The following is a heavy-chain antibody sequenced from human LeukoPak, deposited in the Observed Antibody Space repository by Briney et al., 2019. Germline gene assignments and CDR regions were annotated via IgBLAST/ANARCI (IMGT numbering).Heavy chain of an antibody. CDR3: ARTIRRGWFDL. CDR2: LYYSGSS. D-gene: IGHD2-15*01. Sequence: SETLSLTCNVSGASISDYYWSWVRQSPEKGLEWIACLYYSGSSHYNPSLRSRVAISGDTSKNQFSLKLTSVTTADTAVYYCARTIRRGWFDLWGRGTLVTVSS. V-gene: IGHV4-59*01. J-gene: IGHJ2*01. CDR1: GASISDYY.